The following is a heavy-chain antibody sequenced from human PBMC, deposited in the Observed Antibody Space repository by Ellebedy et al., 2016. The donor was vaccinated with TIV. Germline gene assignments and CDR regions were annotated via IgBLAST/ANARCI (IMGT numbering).Heavy chain of an antibody. Sequence: GGSLRLSCSASGFTFSHYAMHWARQAPGKGLEYVSAINNNGGNTYYADSVKGRFTISRDSSKNTLYLQMSSLRPEDTAMYYCVKDRGDIIRDFDYWGQGTLVTVPS. J-gene: IGHJ4*02. D-gene: IGHD2-21*02. CDR2: INNNGGNT. V-gene: IGHV3-64D*06. CDR1: GFTFSHYA. CDR3: VKDRGDIIRDFDY.